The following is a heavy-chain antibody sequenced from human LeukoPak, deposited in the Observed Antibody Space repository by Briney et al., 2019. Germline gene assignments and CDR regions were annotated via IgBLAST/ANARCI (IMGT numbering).Heavy chain of an antibody. D-gene: IGHD3-10*01. Sequence: PSETLSLTCAVYGGSFSGYYWSWIRQPPGKGLEWIGEINHSGSTNYNPSLKSRVTISVDTSKNQFSLKLSSVTAADTAVYYCARRVRQLRPFDYWGQGTLVTVSS. CDR3: ARRVRQLRPFDY. CDR2: INHSGST. V-gene: IGHV4-34*01. CDR1: GGSFSGYY. J-gene: IGHJ4*02.